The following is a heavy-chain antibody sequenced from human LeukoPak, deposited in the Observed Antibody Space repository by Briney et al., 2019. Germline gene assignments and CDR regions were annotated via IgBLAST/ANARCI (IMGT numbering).Heavy chain of an antibody. V-gene: IGHV4-34*01. CDR3: ARLTQGWVCSSTGCSSDV. J-gene: IGHJ6*02. D-gene: IGHD2-2*01. Sequence: PSETLSLTCAVYGGSFSGYYWSWIRQPPGKGLEWIGEINHSGYTYYNPSLNSRLAISVDTSKNQFSLKLTSVTVADTAVYYCARLTQGWVCSSTGCSSDVWGQGTTVTVSS. CDR2: INHSGYT. CDR1: GGSFSGYY.